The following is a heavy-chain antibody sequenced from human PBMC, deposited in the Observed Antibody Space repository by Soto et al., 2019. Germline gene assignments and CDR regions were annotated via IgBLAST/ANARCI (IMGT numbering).Heavy chain of an antibody. CDR1: GFTFNNYW. D-gene: IGHD2-15*01. CDR3: ARGCDGGTCSSGIYFEY. Sequence: EVQLVESGGGLVQPGGSLKLTCAASGFTFNNYWMSWVRQAPGTGLEWVANIKHDGSEKYYVDSGKGRFTISRDNAKNSLSLQMSTLRAEDTAVYFCARGCDGGTCSSGIYFEYWGQGIHVTVSS. J-gene: IGHJ4*02. CDR2: IKHDGSEK. V-gene: IGHV3-7*01.